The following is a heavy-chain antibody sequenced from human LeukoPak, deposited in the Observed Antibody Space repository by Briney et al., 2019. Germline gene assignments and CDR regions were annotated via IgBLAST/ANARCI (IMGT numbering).Heavy chain of an antibody. CDR3: ARDPPFSIVVVPAASEDYYYGMDV. CDR2: INPNSGGT. J-gene: IGHJ6*02. V-gene: IGHV1-2*06. Sequence: ASVKVSCKASGYTFTGYYMHWVRQAPGQGLEWMGRINPNSGGTNYAQKLQGRVTMTTDTSTSTAYMELRSLRSDDTAVYYCARDPPFSIVVVPAASEDYYYGMDVWGQGTTVTVSS. CDR1: GYTFTGYY. D-gene: IGHD2-2*01.